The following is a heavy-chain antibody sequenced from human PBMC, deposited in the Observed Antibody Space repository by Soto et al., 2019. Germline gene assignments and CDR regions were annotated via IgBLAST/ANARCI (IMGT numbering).Heavy chain of an antibody. CDR1: GYTFTSYG. D-gene: IGHD3-22*01. CDR2: ISAYNGNT. V-gene: IGHV1-18*01. CDR3: ARDSSAMIVVAHDD. Sequence: ASVKVSCKASGYTFTSYGISWVRQAPGQGLEWMGWISAYNGNTNYAQKLQGRVTMTTDTSTSTAYMELRSLRSDDTAVYYCARDSSAMIVVAHDDWGQGTRVTVAS. J-gene: IGHJ4*02.